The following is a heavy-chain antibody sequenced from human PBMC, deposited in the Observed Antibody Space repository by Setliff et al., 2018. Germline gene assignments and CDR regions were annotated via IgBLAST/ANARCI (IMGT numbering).Heavy chain of an antibody. Sequence: PGESLKISCKGSGHSFNTYWITWVRQMPGKGLEWMGTIYPGDSDTRYNPSFQGQVTISADKSISTAYLQWSSLKASDTAMYYCAGTTSGRFGWGMDVWGQGTTVTVSS. V-gene: IGHV5-51*01. CDR2: IYPGDSDT. J-gene: IGHJ6*02. CDR1: GHSFNTYW. CDR3: AGTTSGRFGWGMDV. D-gene: IGHD6-19*01.